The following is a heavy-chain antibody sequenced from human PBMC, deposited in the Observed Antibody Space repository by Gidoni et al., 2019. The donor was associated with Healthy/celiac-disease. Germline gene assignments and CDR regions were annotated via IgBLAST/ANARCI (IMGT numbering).Heavy chain of an antibody. CDR2: IYSGGST. V-gene: IGHV3-53*01. CDR1: GFTVSSNY. D-gene: IGHD3-22*01. CDR3: ARVFFSGDSSGTDY. Sequence: EVQLVESGGGLIQPGGSLRLSCAASGFTVSSNYMSWVRQAPGKGLEWVSVIYSGGSTYYADSVKGRFTISRDNSKNTLYLQMNSLRAEDTAVYYCARVFFSGDSSGTDYWGQGTLVTVSS. J-gene: IGHJ4*02.